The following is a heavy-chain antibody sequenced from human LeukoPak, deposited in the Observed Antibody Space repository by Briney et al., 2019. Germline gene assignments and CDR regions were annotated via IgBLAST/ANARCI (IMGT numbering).Heavy chain of an antibody. CDR2: INHSGST. V-gene: IGHV4-34*01. CDR3: ARAAQRMCSSTSCYSDAFDI. Sequence: PSETLSLTCAVYGGSFSGYYWSWIRQPPGKGLEWIGEINHSGSTNYNPSLKSRATISVDTSKNQFSLKLSSVTAADTAVYYCARAAQRMCSSTSCYSDAFDIWGQGTMVTVSS. J-gene: IGHJ3*02. CDR1: GGSFSGYY. D-gene: IGHD2-2*01.